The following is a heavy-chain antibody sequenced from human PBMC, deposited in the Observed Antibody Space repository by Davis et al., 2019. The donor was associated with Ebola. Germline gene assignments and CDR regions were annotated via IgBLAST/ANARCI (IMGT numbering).Heavy chain of an antibody. CDR3: TTDRGIAIRPLFDS. CDR2: IKSRRDGGTT. CDR1: TFSVEDVW. J-gene: IGHJ4*02. D-gene: IGHD6-13*01. Sequence: GESLKTSCTASTFSVEDVWVGWVRQAPGMGLEWVARIKSRRDGGTTDYAAPVRGRVFISRDESRNTVYLQMNSLRIEDTAVYFCTTDRGIAIRPLFDSWGQGTLVTVSS. V-gene: IGHV3-15*01.